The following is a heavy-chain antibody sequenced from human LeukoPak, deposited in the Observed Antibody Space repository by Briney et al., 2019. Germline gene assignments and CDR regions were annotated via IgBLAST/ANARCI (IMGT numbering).Heavy chain of an antibody. CDR2: IYYSRTT. D-gene: IGHD6-25*01. J-gene: IGHJ4*02. CDR3: ARRRYSSGYIDY. Sequence: SETLSLTCTVSGGSISSGSHHWGWFRQSPGKGLEWIGSIYYSRTTYYNPSLNSRVTISVDTSKNQFSLKLSSVTAADTAVYYCARRRYSSGYIDYWGQGTLVTVSS. V-gene: IGHV4-39*01. CDR1: GGSISSGSHH.